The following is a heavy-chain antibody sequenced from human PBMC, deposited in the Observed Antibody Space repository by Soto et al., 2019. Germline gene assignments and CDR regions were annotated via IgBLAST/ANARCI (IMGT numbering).Heavy chain of an antibody. CDR2: ISYDGSNK. J-gene: IGHJ4*02. CDR3: ARQTGTMLQTTSYFDY. CDR1: WVNFGSFA. Sequence: SMRVWKAAAWVNFGSFAMHWILKAQSKGLEWVAVISYDGSNKYYADSVKGRFTISRDNSKNTLYLQMNSLRVEDTAVYYCARQTGTMLQTTSYFDYLGQGTLVTVSS. V-gene: IGHV3-30-3*01. D-gene: IGHD1-1*01.